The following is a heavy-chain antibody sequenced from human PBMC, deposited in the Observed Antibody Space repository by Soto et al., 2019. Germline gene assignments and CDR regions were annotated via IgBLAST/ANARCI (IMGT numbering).Heavy chain of an antibody. D-gene: IGHD3-3*01. Sequence: QITLKESGPTLVKPTQTLTLTCTFSGFSLSTSGVGVGWIRQPPGKALECLAFIHWDDDKRYSPSLKSRLTITKATSKNQVVLTMTNMDPVDTATYYCAHITYNNFWSGYPGFDYWGQGTLVTVSS. CDR2: IHWDDDK. CDR3: AHITYNNFWSGYPGFDY. CDR1: GFSLSTSGVG. V-gene: IGHV2-5*02. J-gene: IGHJ4*02.